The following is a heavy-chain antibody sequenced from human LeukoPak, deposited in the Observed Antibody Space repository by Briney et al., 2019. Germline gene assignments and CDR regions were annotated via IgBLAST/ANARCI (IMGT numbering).Heavy chain of an antibody. CDR2: IIPIFGTA. CDR1: GGTFSSYA. V-gene: IGHV1-69*13. Sequence: SVKVSCKASGGTFSSYAISWVRQAPGQRLEWMGGIIPIFGTANYAQKFQGRVTITADESTSTAYMELSSLRSEDTAVYYCARTEYDDFWSGHNGYFDYWGQGTLVTVSS. CDR3: ARTEYDDFWSGHNGYFDY. J-gene: IGHJ4*02. D-gene: IGHD3-3*01.